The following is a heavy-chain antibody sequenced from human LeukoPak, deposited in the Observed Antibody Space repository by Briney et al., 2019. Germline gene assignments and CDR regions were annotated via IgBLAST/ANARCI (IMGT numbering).Heavy chain of an antibody. V-gene: IGHV4-39*01. Sequence: SETLSLTCIVCGDSISSTSYYCAWSRQPPGKGREWIGMIFDSGSAYYTPSPRGRVISSVDTSRNQSSLNLISVTAADTAVYYCARADPLWFGELGGAFDIWGQGTMVTVSS. D-gene: IGHD3-10*01. CDR3: ARADPLWFGELGGAFDI. CDR1: GDSISSTSYY. J-gene: IGHJ3*02. CDR2: IFDSGSA.